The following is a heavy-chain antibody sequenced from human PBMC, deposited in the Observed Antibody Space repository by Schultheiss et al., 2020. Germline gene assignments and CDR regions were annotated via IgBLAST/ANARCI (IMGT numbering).Heavy chain of an antibody. D-gene: IGHD6-6*01. J-gene: IGHJ6*02. CDR1: AYTFTNHG. CDR3: ARQQTQQVVRGAYYHGMDV. CDR2: INPYNGNT. V-gene: IGHV1-18*01. Sequence: ASVKVSCKASAYTFTNHGISWVRQAPGQGLEWMGWINPYNGNTDYAQKFQGRVTMTTDTSTATTYMELRSLTSDDSAVYYCARQQTQQVVRGAYYHGMDVWGQGTTVTVSS.